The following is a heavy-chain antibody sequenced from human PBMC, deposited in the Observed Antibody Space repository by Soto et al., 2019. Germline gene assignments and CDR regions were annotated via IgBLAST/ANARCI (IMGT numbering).Heavy chain of an antibody. Sequence: PGGSLRLSCAASGFTFSDSAMHWVRQASGKGLEWLGRIRSKANNFATAYAASVKGRFTISRDDAKNTVYLQMNSLNSEDTAVYYCTRRSEYDSGGDYYADDYWGQGTRVTVSS. D-gene: IGHD3-22*01. J-gene: IGHJ4*02. CDR2: IRSKANNFAT. CDR3: TRRSEYDSGGDYYADDY. V-gene: IGHV3-73*01. CDR1: GFTFSDSA.